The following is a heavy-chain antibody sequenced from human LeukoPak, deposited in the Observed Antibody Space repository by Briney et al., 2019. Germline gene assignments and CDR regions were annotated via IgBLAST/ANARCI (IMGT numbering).Heavy chain of an antibody. D-gene: IGHD6-19*01. CDR2: IYYSGST. CDR1: GGSISSSSYY. CDR3: ARELKRAVAGNNWFDP. J-gene: IGHJ5*02. V-gene: IGHV4-39*07. Sequence: SETLSLTCTVSGGSISSSSYYWGWIRQPPGKGLEWIGSIYYSGSTYYNPSLKSRVTISVDTSKNQFSLKLSSVTAADTAVYYCARELKRAVAGNNWFDPWGQGTLVTVSS.